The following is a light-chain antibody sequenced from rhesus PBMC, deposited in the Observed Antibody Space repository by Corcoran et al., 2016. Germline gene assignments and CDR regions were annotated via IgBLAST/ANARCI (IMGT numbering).Light chain of an antibody. V-gene: IGKV1-28*02. J-gene: IGKJ4*01. CDR2: ASS. CDR3: LQHKSYPLP. Sequence: DIQMTQSPSCLSASVGDTVTISCRASQSISSYLNWFQQKLGKAPKLLIYASSSLESGVPSRFSGSGLGIACTLTISSLQPEDFAVYYCLQHKSYPLPFGGGTKVELK. CDR1: QSISSY.